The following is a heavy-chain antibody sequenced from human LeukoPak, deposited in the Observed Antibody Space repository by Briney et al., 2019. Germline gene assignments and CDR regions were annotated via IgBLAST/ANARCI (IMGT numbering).Heavy chain of an antibody. CDR2: INPSGGST. V-gene: IGHV1-46*01. CDR3: ASVWSGYYTDLDYYGMDV. CDR1: GYTFTSYH. Sequence: GASVKVSCKASGYTFTSYHMHWVRQAPGQGLEWMGIINPSGGSTSYAQKFRGRVTMTRDTSTSTVYMELSSLRSEDTAVYYCASVWSGYYTDLDYYGMDVWGQGTTVTVSS. D-gene: IGHD3-3*01. J-gene: IGHJ6*02.